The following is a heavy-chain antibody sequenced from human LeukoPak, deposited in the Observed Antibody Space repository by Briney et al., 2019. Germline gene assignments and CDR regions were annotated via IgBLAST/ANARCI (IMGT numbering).Heavy chain of an antibody. CDR1: GYTFTGYY. Sequence: WASVKVSCKASGYTFTGYYMHWVRQAPGQGLEWMGWINPNSGGTHYVQKFQGRVTMTRDTSISTVYMELTRLRSDDTAVYYCATNVDTAMVMYYFDYWGQGTLVTVSS. J-gene: IGHJ4*02. V-gene: IGHV1-2*02. CDR3: ATNVDTAMVMYYFDY. CDR2: INPNSGGT. D-gene: IGHD5-18*01.